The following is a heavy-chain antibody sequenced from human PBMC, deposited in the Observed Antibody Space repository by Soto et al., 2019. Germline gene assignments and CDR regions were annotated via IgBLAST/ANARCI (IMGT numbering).Heavy chain of an antibody. CDR3: ARADGYDYYGMDV. D-gene: IGHD2-8*01. CDR2: IYYSGST. CDR1: GGSISSGGYY. J-gene: IGHJ6*02. Sequence: QVQLQESGPGLVKPSQTLSLTCTVSGGSISSGGYYWSWIRQHPGKGLEWIGYIYYSGSTYYNPCLKSRVTISVDTDKNQFALKLSAVTAADTAVYYCARADGYDYYGMDVWGQGTTVTVSS. V-gene: IGHV4-31*03.